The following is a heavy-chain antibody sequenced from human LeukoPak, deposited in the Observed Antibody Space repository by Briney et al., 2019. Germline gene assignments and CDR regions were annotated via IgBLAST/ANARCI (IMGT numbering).Heavy chain of an antibody. D-gene: IGHD3-22*01. J-gene: IGHJ4*02. CDR3: ARALFNYDNSGLNY. CDR2: IWYDGSNK. Sequence: GGSLRLSCAASGFTFSSYGMNWVRQAPGKGLEWVANIWYDGSNKYYADSVKGRFTISRDNSKNTLHLQMNSLRAEDTAVYYCARALFNYDNSGLNYWGQGTLVTVSS. V-gene: IGHV3-33*01. CDR1: GFTFSSYG.